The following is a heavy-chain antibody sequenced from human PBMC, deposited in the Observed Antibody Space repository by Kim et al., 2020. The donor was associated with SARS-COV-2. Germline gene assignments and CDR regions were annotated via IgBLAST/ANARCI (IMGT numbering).Heavy chain of an antibody. Sequence: GGSLRLSCAASGFTFSSYDMHWVRQATGKGLEWVSAIGTAGDPYYPGSVKGRFTISRENAKNSLYLQMNRLRAGDTAVYYCARVGRDSSSWPSYWYFDLWGRGTLVTVSS. CDR3: ARVGRDSSSWPSYWYFDL. D-gene: IGHD6-13*01. CDR1: GFTFSSYD. V-gene: IGHV3-13*05. J-gene: IGHJ2*01. CDR2: IGTAGDP.